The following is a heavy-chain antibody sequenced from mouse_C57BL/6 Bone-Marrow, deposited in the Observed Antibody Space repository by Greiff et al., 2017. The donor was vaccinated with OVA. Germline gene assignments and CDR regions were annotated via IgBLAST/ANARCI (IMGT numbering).Heavy chain of an antibody. J-gene: IGHJ4*01. CDR3: ARYGSSYVEYAMDD. V-gene: IGHV2-2*01. CDR2: IWRGGST. CDR1: GFSLTSYG. Sequence: VQLQQSGPGLVQPSQSLSITCTVSGFSLTSYGVHWVRQSPGKGLEWLGVIWRGGSTDYNAAFISRPSISKDNSTSQVYVKMNSLQADDTAIYYCARYGSSYVEYAMDDWGQGTSVTVSS. D-gene: IGHD1-1*01.